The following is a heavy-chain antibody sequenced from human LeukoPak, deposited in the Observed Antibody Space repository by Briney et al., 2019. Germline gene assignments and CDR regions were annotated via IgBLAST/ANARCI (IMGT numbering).Heavy chain of an antibody. CDR3: ARHYDSTAYSLDY. CDR2: IKQDGSQK. V-gene: IGHV3-7*01. D-gene: IGHD3-22*01. J-gene: IGHJ4*02. Sequence: GGSLRLSCAASGFTFSSYWMTWVRQAPGKGLEWVANIKQDGSQKFYLDSVKGRFTISRDDAKESLFLQMNSLRAEDTAVYYCARHYDSTAYSLDYWGQGTLVTVSS. CDR1: GFTFSSYW.